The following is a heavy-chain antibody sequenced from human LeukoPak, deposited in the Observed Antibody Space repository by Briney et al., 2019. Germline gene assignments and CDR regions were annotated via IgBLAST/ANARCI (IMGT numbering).Heavy chain of an antibody. J-gene: IGHJ6*02. CDR3: ARVTYDSTSYHNAMDV. Sequence: SETLSLTCAVYGGSFSDYYWSWISQPPGKGLEWIGEINHSGGTNYNPSLKSRVTISVDTSKNQFSLRLSSVTAADTAVYYCARVTYDSTSYHNAMDVWGQGTTVTVSS. CDR2: INHSGGT. D-gene: IGHD3-22*01. V-gene: IGHV4-34*01. CDR1: GGSFSDYY.